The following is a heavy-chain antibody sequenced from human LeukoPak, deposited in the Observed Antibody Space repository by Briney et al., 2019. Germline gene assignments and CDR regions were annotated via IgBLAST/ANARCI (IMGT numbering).Heavy chain of an antibody. J-gene: IGHJ4*02. Sequence: GGSLRLSCAASGFTFSSYSMNWVRQAPGKGLEWVSYISSSSGTKYYADSVKGRFTISRDNAENSMYLQVSSLRAEDTAVYYCARGGLRGDYWGQGTLVTVSS. CDR1: GFTFSSYS. CDR2: ISSSSGTK. D-gene: IGHD4-17*01. CDR3: ARGGLRGDY. V-gene: IGHV3-48*01.